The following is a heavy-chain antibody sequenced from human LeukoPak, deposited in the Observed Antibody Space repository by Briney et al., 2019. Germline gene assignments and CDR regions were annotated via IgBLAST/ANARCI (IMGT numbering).Heavy chain of an antibody. V-gene: IGHV3-30*03. CDR3: VRNSQLDQ. Sequence: GGSLRPSCAASGFSFGGYPMHWVRQAPGKGLEWVALVSYAGNRKHYADSVKGRFTISRDNSNYTLNLQMNSLRSEDTAVYYCVRNSQLDQWGQGTLVTVSS. CDR1: GFSFGGYP. CDR2: VSYAGNRK. D-gene: IGHD2/OR15-2a*01. J-gene: IGHJ4*02.